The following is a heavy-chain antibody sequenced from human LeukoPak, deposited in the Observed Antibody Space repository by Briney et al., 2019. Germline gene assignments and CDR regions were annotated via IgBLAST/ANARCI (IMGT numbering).Heavy chain of an antibody. V-gene: IGHV3-30*04. Sequence: PGGSLRLSCAASGFTFSSYAMHWVRQAPGKGLEWGAVISYDGSNKYYADSVKGRFTISRDNSKNTLYLQMNSLRAEDTAVYYCARSRVRGVSRVFDYWGQGTLVTVSS. CDR1: GFTFSSYA. J-gene: IGHJ4*02. D-gene: IGHD3-10*01. CDR3: ARSRVRGVSRVFDY. CDR2: ISYDGSNK.